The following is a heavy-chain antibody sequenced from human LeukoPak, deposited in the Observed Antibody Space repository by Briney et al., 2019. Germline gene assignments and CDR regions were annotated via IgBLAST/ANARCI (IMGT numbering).Heavy chain of an antibody. CDR1: GFTFSSYG. CDR3: AKLLNYDSSGYDFDN. V-gene: IGHV3-30*18. Sequence: GGSLRLSCAASGFTFSSYGMHWVRQAPGKGLEWVAVISYDGSNKYYADSVKGRFTISRDNSKNTLYLQMNSLRAEDTAVYYCAKLLNYDSSGYDFDNWGQGTLVTVSS. J-gene: IGHJ4*02. CDR2: ISYDGSNK. D-gene: IGHD3-22*01.